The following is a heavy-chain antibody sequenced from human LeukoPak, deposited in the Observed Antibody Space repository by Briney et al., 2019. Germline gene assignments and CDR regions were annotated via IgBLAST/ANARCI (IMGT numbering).Heavy chain of an antibody. V-gene: IGHV1-18*01. Sequence: GASVNLSCTPSGYTFTSYGISWVRQAPRQGLEWMGWISAYNGNTKYAQKLQGRVTMTTDTSTSTAYMELRSLRSDDTAVYYCARDRGSYCGGDCHFDYWGQGTLVTVSS. CDR2: ISAYNGNT. CDR1: GYTFTSYG. D-gene: IGHD2-21*02. J-gene: IGHJ4*02. CDR3: ARDRGSYCGGDCHFDY.